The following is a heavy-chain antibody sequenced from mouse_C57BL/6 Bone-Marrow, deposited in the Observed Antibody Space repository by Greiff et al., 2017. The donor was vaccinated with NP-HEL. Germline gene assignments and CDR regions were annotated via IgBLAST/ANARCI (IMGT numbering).Heavy chain of an antibody. CDR2: IWSGGST. D-gene: IGHD1-1*01. CDR3: ASKLGLYYYGSRDWYFDV. Sequence: QVQLQQSGPGLVQPSQSLSITCTVSGFSLTSYGVHWVRQSPGKGLEWLGVIWSGGSTDYNAAFISRLSISKDNSKSQVFFKMTSLQADDTAIYYCASKLGLYYYGSRDWYFDVWGTGTTVTVSS. CDR1: GFSLTSYG. J-gene: IGHJ1*03. V-gene: IGHV2-2*01.